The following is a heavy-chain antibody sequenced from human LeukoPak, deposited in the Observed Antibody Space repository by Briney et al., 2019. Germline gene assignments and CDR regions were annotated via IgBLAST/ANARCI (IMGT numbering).Heavy chain of an antibody. D-gene: IGHD3-10*01. J-gene: IGHJ4*02. CDR1: GFIFRSYA. V-gene: IGHV3-30*04. Sequence: GGSLRLSYAASGFIFRSYAMNWVRQAPGKGLEWVAGTSFDGGKSYYIDSVKGRFTISRDNSKNTLYLQMNSLRADDTAVYYCARALTLFRGVPNLDFWGQGTLVSVSS. CDR2: TSFDGGKS. CDR3: ARALTLFRGVPNLDF.